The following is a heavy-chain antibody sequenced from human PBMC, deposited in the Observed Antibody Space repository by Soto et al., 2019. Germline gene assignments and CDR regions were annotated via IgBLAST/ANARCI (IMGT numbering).Heavy chain of an antibody. D-gene: IGHD3-16*01. CDR2: INPSGGST. V-gene: IGHV1-46*01. CDR3: ASLGVQPPDAFDI. J-gene: IGHJ3*02. Sequence: QVQLVQSGAEVKKPGASVKVSCKASGYTFTSYYMHWVRQAPGQGLEWMGIINPSGGSTSYAQKFQGRVTMTRDTSTSTVYMELSSLRSEDTAVYYCASLGVQPPDAFDIWGQGTMVTVSS. CDR1: GYTFTSYY.